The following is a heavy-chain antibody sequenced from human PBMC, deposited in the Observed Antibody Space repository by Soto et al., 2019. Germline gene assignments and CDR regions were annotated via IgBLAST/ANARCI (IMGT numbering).Heavy chain of an antibody. D-gene: IGHD2-15*01. V-gene: IGHV1-18*01. J-gene: IGHJ3*02. Sequence: CKASVYAFTSYCIRWLGQAPGQVLELMVWISAYNGNTNYAQKLQGRVTMTTYTSTITAYMELRSLRSDDTAVYYCASLVGYCSGGSCPKATHDASDIWGQGPLLTVSS. CDR1: VYAFTSYC. CDR2: ISAYNGNT. CDR3: ASLVGYCSGGSCPKATHDASDI.